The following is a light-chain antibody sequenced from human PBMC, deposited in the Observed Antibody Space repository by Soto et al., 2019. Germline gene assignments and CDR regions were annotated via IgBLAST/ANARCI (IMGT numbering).Light chain of an antibody. CDR1: QSITTW. Sequence: DTKMTQSPSTLSASLGDRVTITCRASQSITTWLAWYQQKPRKTPKLLIYKASSLQSGVPSRFSGSVSGTEFTLTISSLQPDDFATYYCEQFTSYSGTFGQRTKVEIK. CDR2: KAS. CDR3: EQFTSYSGT. V-gene: IGKV1-5*03. J-gene: IGKJ1*01.